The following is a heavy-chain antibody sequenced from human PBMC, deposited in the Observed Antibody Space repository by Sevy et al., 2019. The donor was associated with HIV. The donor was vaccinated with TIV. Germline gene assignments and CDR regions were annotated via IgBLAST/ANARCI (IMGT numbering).Heavy chain of an antibody. CDR2: ISAYSGNT. CDR3: ARGGSGSFYVDYFDS. D-gene: IGHD1-26*01. CDR1: GYSFTSSG. J-gene: IGHJ4*02. V-gene: IGHV1-18*01. Sequence: ASVKVSCKASGYSFTSSGINWVRQAPGQGLEWMGWISAYSGNTNQPQNLQGRVTMTTDTSTSTAYMELRSLRSDDTAVYYCARGGSGSFYVDYFDSWGQGTLVTVSS.